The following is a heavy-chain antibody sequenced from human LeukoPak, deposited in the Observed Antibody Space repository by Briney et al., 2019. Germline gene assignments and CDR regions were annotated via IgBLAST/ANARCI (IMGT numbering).Heavy chain of an antibody. D-gene: IGHD4-17*01. V-gene: IGHV4-34*01. CDR1: VGSFSGYY. Sequence: PSQTLSLTCAVYVGSFSGYYWSWIRQPPGKGLEWIGEINHTGSTNYDPSLKSRVTILVDTSKNQFSLKLGSVTAADTAVYYCARGHSPVTTKVSYFQHWGQGTQVTVSS. CDR2: INHTGST. J-gene: IGHJ1*01. CDR3: ARGHSPVTTKVSYFQH.